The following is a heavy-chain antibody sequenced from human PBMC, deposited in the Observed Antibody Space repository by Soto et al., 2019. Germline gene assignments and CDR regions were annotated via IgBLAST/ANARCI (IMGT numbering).Heavy chain of an antibody. CDR3: ARTGVSSSSVYYYYGMDV. Sequence: QVQLVQSGAEVKKPGSSVKVSCKASGGTFSSYAISWVRQAPGQGLEWMGGLIPIFGTANYAQKFQGRVTTTADKSTSTAYMELSSLRSEDTAVYYCARTGVSSSSVYYYYGMDVWGQGTTVTVSS. V-gene: IGHV1-69*06. CDR1: GGTFSSYA. CDR2: LIPIFGTA. J-gene: IGHJ6*02. D-gene: IGHD6-6*01.